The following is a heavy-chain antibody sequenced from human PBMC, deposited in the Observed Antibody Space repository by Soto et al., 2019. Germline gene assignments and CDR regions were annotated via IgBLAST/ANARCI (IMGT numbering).Heavy chain of an antibody. J-gene: IGHJ4*02. V-gene: IGHV4-4*07. CDR2: MHTSGST. CDR1: GVSISTYH. D-gene: IGHD2-21*02. Sequence: ASETLSLTCIVSGVSISTYHWSWIRQPAGKGLEWIGRMHTSGSTNYNPSLKSRVSMSVDTSKNHFSLKVSSVTAADTAVYYCARDEYGYGDSYYSWGQGTLVTVAS. CDR3: ARDEYGYGDSYYS.